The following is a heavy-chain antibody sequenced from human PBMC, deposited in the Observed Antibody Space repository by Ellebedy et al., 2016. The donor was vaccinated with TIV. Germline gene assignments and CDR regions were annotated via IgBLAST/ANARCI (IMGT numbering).Heavy chain of an antibody. CDR3: AKESEWIQLWLSGAMDV. J-gene: IGHJ6*02. CDR2: ISYDGSNK. Sequence: PGGSLRLSCAASGFTFSTYGMHWVRQAPGKGLEWGAVISYDGSNKYYEDSVKGRFTISRDNSKNTLYLQMNSLRAEDTAVYYCAKESEWIQLWLSGAMDVWGQGTTVNVSS. CDR1: GFTFSTYG. D-gene: IGHD5-18*01. V-gene: IGHV3-30*18.